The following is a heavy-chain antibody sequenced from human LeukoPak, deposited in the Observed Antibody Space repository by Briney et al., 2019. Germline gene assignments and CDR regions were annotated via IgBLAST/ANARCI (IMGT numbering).Heavy chain of an antibody. CDR1: GGTFSSYT. CDR2: IVPIFTTT. J-gene: IGHJ3*02. Sequence: SVKVSCKASGGTFSSYTFSWVRQAPGRGLEWMGAIVPIFTTTNFAQKFQGRVTITADESTRTAYMELNSLRSEDTAVYYCARGFYSGSWDDAFDIWGQGTMVTVSS. CDR3: ARGFYSGSWDDAFDI. V-gene: IGHV1-69*01. D-gene: IGHD1-26*01.